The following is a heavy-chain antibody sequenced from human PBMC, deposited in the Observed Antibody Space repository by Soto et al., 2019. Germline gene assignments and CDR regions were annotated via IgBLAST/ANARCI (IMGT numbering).Heavy chain of an antibody. Sequence: PGGSLGLSCAASGFTFRSYGMHWVRQAPGKGLEWVALMSFDGSNKYYADSVRGRFTISSDNSKSTLYLQMDILRPEDTAVYYCAKEFGWELQLSHPYYNSGMDVWGQATTVP. CDR1: GFTFRSYG. D-gene: IGHD1-1*01. CDR2: MSFDGSNK. J-gene: IGHJ6*02. V-gene: IGHV3-30*18. CDR3: AKEFGWELQLSHPYYNSGMDV.